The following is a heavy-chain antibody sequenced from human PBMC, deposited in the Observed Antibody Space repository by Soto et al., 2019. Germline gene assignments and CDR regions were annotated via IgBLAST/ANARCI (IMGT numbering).Heavy chain of an antibody. V-gene: IGHV3-33*01. Sequence: QVQLVESGGGVVQPGRSLRLSCAASGFTFSSYGMHWVRQAPGKGLEWVAVIWYDGSNKYYADSVKGRFTISRDNSKNTLYLQMNSLRAEDTAVYYCAVGMAAAGMSNWGQGTLVTVSS. CDR3: AVGMAAAGMSN. D-gene: IGHD6-13*01. CDR2: IWYDGSNK. J-gene: IGHJ4*02. CDR1: GFTFSSYG.